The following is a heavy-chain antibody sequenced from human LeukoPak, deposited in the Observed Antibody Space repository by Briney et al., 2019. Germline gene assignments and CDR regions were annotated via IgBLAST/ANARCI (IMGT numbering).Heavy chain of an antibody. CDR1: GGSFSGYY. V-gene: IGHV4-34*01. J-gene: IGHJ4*02. CDR2: INHSGST. D-gene: IGHD3/OR15-3a*01. Sequence: PSETLSLTCAVYGGSFSGYYWSWIRQPPGKGLEWIGEINHSGSTNYNPSLKSRVTISVDTSKNQFSLKLSSVTAADTAVYYCARLSDWGSYPLDYWGQGTLVTVSS. CDR3: ARLSDWGSYPLDY.